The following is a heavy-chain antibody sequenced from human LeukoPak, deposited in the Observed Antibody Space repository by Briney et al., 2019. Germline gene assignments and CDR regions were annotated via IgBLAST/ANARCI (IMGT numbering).Heavy chain of an antibody. CDR3: ARGSDYYDSSGLRFNYYYYMDV. CDR2: IKQDGSEK. D-gene: IGHD3-22*01. V-gene: IGHV3-7*01. J-gene: IGHJ6*03. Sequence: GGSLRLSCAASGFTFSSYWMSWVRQAPGKGLEWVANIKQDGSEKYYVDSVKGRFTISRDNAKNSLYLQMNSLRAEDTAVYYCARGSDYYDSSGLRFNYYYYMDVWGKGTTVTVSS. CDR1: GFTFSSYW.